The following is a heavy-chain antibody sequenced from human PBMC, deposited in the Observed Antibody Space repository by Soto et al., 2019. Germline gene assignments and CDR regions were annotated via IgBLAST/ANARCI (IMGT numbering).Heavy chain of an antibody. CDR3: ASAALIDNWFDP. CDR2: INPSGGST. D-gene: IGHD2-2*01. V-gene: IGHV1-46*01. J-gene: IGHJ5*02. Sequence: ASVKVSCKASGYTFTSYYMHWVRQAPGQGLEWMGIINPSGGSTSYAQKFQGRVTMTRDTSTSTVYMELSSLRSEDTAVYYCASAALIDNWFDPWGQGTLVTVSS. CDR1: GYTFTSYY.